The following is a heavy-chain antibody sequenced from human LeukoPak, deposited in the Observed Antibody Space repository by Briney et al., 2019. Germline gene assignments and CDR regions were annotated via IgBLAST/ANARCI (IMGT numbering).Heavy chain of an antibody. D-gene: IGHD6-13*01. V-gene: IGHV3-21*04. CDR2: SSSSGHI. Sequence: GGSLRLSCAVSGFAFSNYNMNWVRQAPGKGLEWVASSSSSGHIHYADSVKGRFTISRDNAKNSLYLQMNSLRAEDTAIYYCVKGPLVRLDYWGQGTLVTVSS. J-gene: IGHJ4*02. CDR1: GFAFSNYN. CDR3: VKGPLVRLDY.